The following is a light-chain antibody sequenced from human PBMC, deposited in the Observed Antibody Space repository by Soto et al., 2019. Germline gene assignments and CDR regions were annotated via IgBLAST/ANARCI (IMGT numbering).Light chain of an antibody. CDR2: DAS. J-gene: IGKJ4*01. CDR1: QSVSNY. Sequence: EVVLTQSPATLSLSPGERATLSCRASQSVSNYLAWYQQKPGQAPRLLIYDASNRATGIPVRFSGSGSGTDFTLTISSLEPEDVAVYYCQQRSDWPQLTFGGGTKVDIK. V-gene: IGKV3-11*01. CDR3: QQRSDWPQLT.